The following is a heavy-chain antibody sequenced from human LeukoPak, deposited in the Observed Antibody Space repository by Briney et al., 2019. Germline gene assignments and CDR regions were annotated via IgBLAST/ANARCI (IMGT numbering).Heavy chain of an antibody. CDR1: GVTFSSYW. V-gene: IGHV3-74*03. CDR3: ARGGHSPVDH. CDR2: INDDRRVR. Sequence: PGGSLRLFRAASGVTFSSYWMHWVRHSPGKGLVWVSDINDDRRVRMYGDSVKGRFTISRDNAKNTLYLQVNNMRAGDTAIYFCARGGHSPVDHWGERALVTVSS. D-gene: IGHD6-13*01. J-gene: IGHJ4*02.